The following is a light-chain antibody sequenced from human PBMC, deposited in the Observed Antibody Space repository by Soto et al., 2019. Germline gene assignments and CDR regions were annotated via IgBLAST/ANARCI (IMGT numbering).Light chain of an antibody. CDR2: DAS. CDR3: QQYDNLPIT. J-gene: IGKJ5*01. Sequence: DIHMTQSPSTLSTSVGDRVTITCRGSSIGKWLAWYQQKPGKAPKLLIYDASNLETGVPSRFSGSGSGTDFTFTISSLQPEDIATYYCQQYDNLPITFGQGTRLEIK. V-gene: IGKV1-33*01. CDR1: SIGKW.